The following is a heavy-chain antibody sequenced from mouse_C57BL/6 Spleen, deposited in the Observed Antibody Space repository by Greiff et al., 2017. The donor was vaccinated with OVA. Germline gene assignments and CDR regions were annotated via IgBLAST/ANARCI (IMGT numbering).Heavy chain of an antibody. CDR2: IWSGGST. CDR1: GFSLTSYG. J-gene: IGHJ3*01. V-gene: IGHV2-4*01. Sequence: QVQLQQSGPGLVQPSQSLSITCTVSGFSLTSYGVHWVRQPPGKGLEWLGVIWSGGSTDYNAAFISRLSISKDNSKSQVFFKMNSLQADDTAIYYCAKNGRDYYGSSYVWFAYWGQGTLVTVSA. CDR3: AKNGRDYYGSSYVWFAY. D-gene: IGHD1-1*01.